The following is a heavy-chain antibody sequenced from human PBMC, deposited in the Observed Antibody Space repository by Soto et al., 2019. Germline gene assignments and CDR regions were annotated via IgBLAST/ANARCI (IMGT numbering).Heavy chain of an antibody. CDR1: GYNFAGYW. V-gene: IGHV5-51*01. D-gene: IGHD3-3*01. CDR3: ARGGVSTRTFDY. CDR2: IYPSDSDT. Sequence: PGESLKISCKGSGYNFAGYWIAWVRQMPGKGLELMGIIYPSDSDTRYRPSFQGQVTISADKSISSAYLQWSSLRASDTAMYYCARGGVSTRTFDYCGQGTTVTF. J-gene: IGHJ4*02.